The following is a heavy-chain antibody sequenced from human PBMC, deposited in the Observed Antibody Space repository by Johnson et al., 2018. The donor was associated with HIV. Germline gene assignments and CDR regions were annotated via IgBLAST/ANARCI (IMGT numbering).Heavy chain of an antibody. J-gene: IGHJ3*02. Sequence: VHLVESGGGVVQPGRSLRLSCAASGFTFSNYAVHWVRQAPGKGLEWVAVISFDGSNKYYADSVKGRFSISRDNPKNTLYLQMNSLRAEDTAVYYCVRVMGGYYSSSFGNAFDIWGQGTMVTVSS. V-gene: IGHV3-30*04. CDR2: ISFDGSNK. CDR1: GFTFSNYA. CDR3: VRVMGGYYSSSFGNAFDI. D-gene: IGHD6-6*01.